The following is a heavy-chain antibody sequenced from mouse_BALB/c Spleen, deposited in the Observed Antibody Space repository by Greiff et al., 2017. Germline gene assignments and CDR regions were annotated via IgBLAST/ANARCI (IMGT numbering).Heavy chain of an antibody. CDR2: ISSGGSYT. CDR1: GFTFSSYG. V-gene: IGHV5-6*02. Sequence: DVKLVESGGDLVKPGGSLKLSCAASGFTFSSYGMSWVRQTPDKRLEWVATISSGGSYTYYPDSVKGRFTISRDNAKNTLYLQMSSLKSEDTAMYYCASLITTVVAEAYWGQGTLVTVSA. D-gene: IGHD1-1*01. CDR3: ASLITTVVAEAY. J-gene: IGHJ3*01.